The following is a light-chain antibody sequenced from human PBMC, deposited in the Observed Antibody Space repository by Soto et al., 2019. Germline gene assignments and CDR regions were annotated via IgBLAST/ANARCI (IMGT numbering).Light chain of an antibody. CDR3: SSYAGDNNLV. J-gene: IGLJ2*01. CDR1: SGDVGGYNF. Sequence: QSALTQPPSASGSPGQSVTISCTGTSGDVGGYNFVSWYQQHPGKAPKLIIFEVIELPSGVPDRFSGSKSDNTASLTVSGLQTEDEADYYCSSYAGDNNLVFGGGTKLTVL. CDR2: EVI. V-gene: IGLV2-8*01.